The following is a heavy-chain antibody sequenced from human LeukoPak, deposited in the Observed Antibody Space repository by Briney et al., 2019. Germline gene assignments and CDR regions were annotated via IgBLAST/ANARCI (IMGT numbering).Heavy chain of an antibody. CDR3: ARETAGITMVRGVIVGGIDY. CDR1: GFTFSSYA. Sequence: GGSLRLSCAASGFTFSSYAMHWVRQAPGKGLEWVSYISSSGSTIYYADSVKGRFTISRDNAKNSLYLQMNSLRAEDTAVYYCARETAGITMVRGVIVGGIDYWGQGTLVTVSS. J-gene: IGHJ4*02. CDR2: ISSSGSTI. V-gene: IGHV3-48*03. D-gene: IGHD3-10*01.